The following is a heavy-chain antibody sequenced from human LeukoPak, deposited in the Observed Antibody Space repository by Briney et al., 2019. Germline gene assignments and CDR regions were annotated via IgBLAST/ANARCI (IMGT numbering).Heavy chain of an antibody. J-gene: IGHJ4*02. CDR3: ARGGIAVARGVHY. V-gene: IGHV3-21*01. Sequence: PGGSLRLSCAASGFTFSSYSMNWVRQAPGKGLEWVSSISSSSSYIYYADSVKGRFTISRDNAKNSLYLQMNSLRAEDTAVYYCARGGIAVARGVHYWGQGTLVTVSS. CDR1: GFTFSSYS. D-gene: IGHD6-19*01. CDR2: ISSSSSYI.